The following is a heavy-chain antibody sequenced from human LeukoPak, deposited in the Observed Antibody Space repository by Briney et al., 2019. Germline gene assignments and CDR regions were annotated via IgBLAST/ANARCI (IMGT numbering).Heavy chain of an antibody. D-gene: IGHD1-26*01. V-gene: IGHV3-11*05. CDR3: ARGYSRRVGASDY. CDR2: ITTSTTYT. J-gene: IGHJ4*02. CDR1: GFTFSDSY. Sequence: PGGSLRLSCVASGFTFSDSYMSWIRQAPGKGLEWISYITTSTTYTLYADSVKGRFPISPDNAKNSLYLQMNSLRAEDTAVYYCARGYSRRVGASDYRGQGTLVTASS.